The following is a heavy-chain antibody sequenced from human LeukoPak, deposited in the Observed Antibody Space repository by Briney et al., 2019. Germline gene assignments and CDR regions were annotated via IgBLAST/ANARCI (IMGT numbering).Heavy chain of an antibody. V-gene: IGHV4-61*02. CDR1: GVSISSDSYY. J-gene: IGHJ6*03. CDR3: ARRRRVYGGPSRDYYYYYYMDV. D-gene: IGHD4-23*01. Sequence: SETLSLTCTVSGVSISSDSYYWSWIRQPAGKGLEWIGRFYTSGTTNYNPSLKSRVTISVDTSKNQFSLKLSSVTAADTAVYYCARRRRVYGGPSRDYYYYYYMDVWGKGTTVTVSS. CDR2: FYTSGTT.